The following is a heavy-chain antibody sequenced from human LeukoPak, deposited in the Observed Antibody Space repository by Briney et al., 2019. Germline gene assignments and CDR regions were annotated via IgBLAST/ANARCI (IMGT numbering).Heavy chain of an antibody. D-gene: IGHD1-26*01. CDR1: GFTFSSYG. CDR3: ARQSTRLFNTGSYYPPPAYDY. CDR2: IRYDGSNK. V-gene: IGHV3-30*02. Sequence: GGSLRLSCAASGFTFSSYGMHWVRQAPGKGLEWVAFIRYDGSNKYYADSVKGRFTISRDNSKNTLYLQMNSLRSDDTAVYYCARQSTRLFNTGSYYPPPAYDYWGQGTLVIVSS. J-gene: IGHJ4*02.